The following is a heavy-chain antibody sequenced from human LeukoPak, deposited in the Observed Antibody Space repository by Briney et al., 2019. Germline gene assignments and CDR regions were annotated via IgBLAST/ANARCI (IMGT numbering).Heavy chain of an antibody. Sequence: SETLSLTCGVYGGSFSGSYWSWIRQPPGRGLEWIGEINHSGSTNYNPSLKSRVTISVDTSKNQFSLKLSSVTAADTAVYYCARTDEYSSHYFDYWGQGTLVTVSS. V-gene: IGHV4-34*01. J-gene: IGHJ4*02. D-gene: IGHD6-6*01. CDR1: GGSFSGSY. CDR3: ARTDEYSSHYFDY. CDR2: INHSGST.